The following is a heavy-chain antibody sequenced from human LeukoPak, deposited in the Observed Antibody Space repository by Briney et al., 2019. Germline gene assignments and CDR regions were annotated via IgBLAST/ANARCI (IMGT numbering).Heavy chain of an antibody. J-gene: IGHJ4*02. CDR2: ICYSGIT. V-gene: IGHV4-59*06. Sequence: SETLSLTCTVSGGSISSYYRSWFRQHPGKGLEWIGYICYSGITYYNPSLRSRLTISIDTSKNQFSLKLSSVTAADTAVYYCARKKDDGDYHIDYWGQGTLVTVSS. CDR1: GGSISSYY. D-gene: IGHD4-17*01. CDR3: ARKKDDGDYHIDY.